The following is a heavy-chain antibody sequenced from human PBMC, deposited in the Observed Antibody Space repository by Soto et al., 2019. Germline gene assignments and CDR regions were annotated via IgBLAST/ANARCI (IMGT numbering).Heavy chain of an antibody. CDR1: GFSLSNARMG. CDR2: IFSNDEK. D-gene: IGHD3-22*01. V-gene: IGHV2-26*01. J-gene: IGHJ6*02. CDR3: ARTASGYYYNGMDV. Sequence: QVTLKESGPVLVKPTETLTLTCTVSGFSLSNARMGVSWIRQPPGKSLEWLAHIFSNDEKPYSTSLKSRLTISKDTSKRQVVLTMTNMDPVDTATYYCARTASGYYYNGMDVWGQGTTVTVSS.